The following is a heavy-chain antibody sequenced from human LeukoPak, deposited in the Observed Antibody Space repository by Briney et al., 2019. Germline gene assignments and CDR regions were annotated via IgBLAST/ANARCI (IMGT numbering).Heavy chain of an antibody. CDR1: GFAFSSYA. Sequence: PGGSLRLSRAASGFAFSSYAISWVRQAPGKGLEWVSAISGSGGSTYYADSVKGRFTISRDNSKNTLYLQMNSLRAEDTAVYYCAKGALRFGELSGHWGQGTLVTVSS. J-gene: IGHJ4*02. D-gene: IGHD3-10*01. V-gene: IGHV3-23*01. CDR3: AKGALRFGELSGH. CDR2: ISGSGGST.